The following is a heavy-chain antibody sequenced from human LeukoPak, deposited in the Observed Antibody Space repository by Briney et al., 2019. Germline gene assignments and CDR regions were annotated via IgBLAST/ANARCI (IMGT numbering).Heavy chain of an antibody. J-gene: IGHJ6*04. CDR2: IIPIFGTA. Sequence: SVKVSCKASGGTFSSYAISWVRQAPGQGLEWMEGIIPIFGTANYAQKFQGRVTITADESTSTAYMELSSLRSEDTAVYYCARATKVVPAASPSYYYYGMDVWGKGTTVTVSS. V-gene: IGHV1-69*13. CDR3: ARATKVVPAASPSYYYYGMDV. D-gene: IGHD2-2*01. CDR1: GGTFSSYA.